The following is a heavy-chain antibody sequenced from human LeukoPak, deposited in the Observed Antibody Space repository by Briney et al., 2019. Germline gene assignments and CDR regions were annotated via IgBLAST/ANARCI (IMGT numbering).Heavy chain of an antibody. V-gene: IGHV1-2*02. CDR3: ARDSSGWRRRIDY. D-gene: IGHD6-19*01. CDR2: INPNSGGT. J-gene: IGHJ4*02. CDR1: GYNLTGYF. Sequence: GASVKVSCKASGYNLTGYFIHLGRTAPRQGAEWVGWINPNSGGTNYAQKFQGRVTMTRDTSISTAYMELSRLRSDDTAVYYCARDSSGWRRRIDYWGQGTLVTVSS.